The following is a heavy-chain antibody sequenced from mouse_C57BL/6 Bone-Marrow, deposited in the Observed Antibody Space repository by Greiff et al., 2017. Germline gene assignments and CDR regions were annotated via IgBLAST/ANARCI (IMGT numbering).Heavy chain of an antibody. CDR3: ARFYGSSYCAMDY. D-gene: IGHD1-1*01. Sequence: EVQLQQSGPELVKPGASVKISCKASGYTFTDYYMNWVTQSHGKSLEWIGDIHPNNGGPSYNQKFKGKATLTVDKSSSTAYMELRSLTSEDSAVDYCARFYGSSYCAMDYWGQGTSVTVSS. V-gene: IGHV1-26*01. J-gene: IGHJ4*01. CDR1: GYTFTDYY. CDR2: IHPNNGGP.